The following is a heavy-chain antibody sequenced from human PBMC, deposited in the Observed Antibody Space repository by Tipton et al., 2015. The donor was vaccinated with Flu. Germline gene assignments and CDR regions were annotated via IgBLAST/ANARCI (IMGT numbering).Heavy chain of an antibody. Sequence: TLSLTCTVTGGSITSYYWSWIRQPPGKGLEWIGYIYYGGYSSYNPSLESRVTISLETSKNRISLEVSSVTAADTAVYYCARHLWGTSMVDLDNWGQGTLVTVS. D-gene: IGHD5-18*01. CDR1: GGSITSYY. J-gene: IGHJ4*02. CDR2: IYYGGYS. CDR3: ARHLWGTSMVDLDN. V-gene: IGHV4-59*08.